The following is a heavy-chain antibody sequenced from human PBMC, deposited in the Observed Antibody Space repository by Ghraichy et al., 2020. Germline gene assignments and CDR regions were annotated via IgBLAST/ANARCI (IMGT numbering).Heavy chain of an antibody. D-gene: IGHD4-23*01. CDR2: IYYSGST. CDR3: ARTPTTVVTRYWYFDL. V-gene: IGHV4-31*03. CDR1: GGSISSGGYY. J-gene: IGHJ2*01. Sequence: LRLSCTVSGGSISSGGYYWSWIRQHPGKGLEWIGYIYYSGSTYYNPSLKSRVTISVDTSKNQFSLKLSSVTAADTAVYYCARTPTTVVTRYWYFDLWGRGTLVTVSS.